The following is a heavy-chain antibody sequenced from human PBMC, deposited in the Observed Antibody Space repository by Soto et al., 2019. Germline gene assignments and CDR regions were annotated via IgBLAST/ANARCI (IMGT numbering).Heavy chain of an antibody. CDR1: GGSITSGDYY. J-gene: IGHJ6*02. D-gene: IGHD2-21*01. Sequence: PSETLSLTCAVSGGSITSGDYYWRWIRQAPGKGLEWIGYIYYRGSTHYNLSLKSRVTISVDTPQNQFSLALSSVTAADTAISYCAGHKGRRDGKAVWGQGTTVTDSS. CDR2: IYYRGST. V-gene: IGHV4-30-4*01. CDR3: AGHKGRRDGKAV.